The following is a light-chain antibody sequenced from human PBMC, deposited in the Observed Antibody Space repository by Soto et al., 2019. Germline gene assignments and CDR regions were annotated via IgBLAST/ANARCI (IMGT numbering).Light chain of an antibody. J-gene: IGKJ5*01. V-gene: IGKV3D-20*02. CDR1: QSFSSSY. CDR2: DAS. Sequence: EIVLTQSPGTVSLSTGERATLSCRARQSFSSSYLAWYQQKPGQAPRLLIYDASNRATGIPARFSGSGSGTDFTLTIRSLQSEDFAVYFCQQYNNWPPITFGQGTRLEIK. CDR3: QQYNNWPPIT.